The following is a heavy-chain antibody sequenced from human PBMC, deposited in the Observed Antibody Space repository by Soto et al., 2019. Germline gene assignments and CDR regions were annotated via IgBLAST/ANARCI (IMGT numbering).Heavy chain of an antibody. J-gene: IGHJ3*02. V-gene: IGHV3-23*01. CDR2: ITANGDYA. CDR3: GRDPNGDYVGAFEM. CDR1: EFTFSDYA. Sequence: EVQQLESGGGLVQPGGSLRLSCAAAEFTFSDYAMTWVRLAPGRGLEWVSCITANGDYAKYRDSVKGRFSVSRDNSRSTLFLQMESLRDDDTAIYFCGRDPNGDYVGAFEMWGRWTMVTVSS. D-gene: IGHD4-17*01.